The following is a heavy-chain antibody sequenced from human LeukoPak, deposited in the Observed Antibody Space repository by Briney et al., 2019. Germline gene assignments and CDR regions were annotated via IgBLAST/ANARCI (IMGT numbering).Heavy chain of an antibody. V-gene: IGHV1-18*01. J-gene: IGHJ5*02. D-gene: IGHD1-1*01. CDR2: ISAYNGNT. Sequence: ASVKVSCKASGYTFTSYGISWVRQAPGQGLDWMGWISAYNGNTNYAQKLQGRVTMNTDTSTSTAYMELRSLRSDDTAVYYCARLQLELNWFDPWGQGTLVTVSS. CDR3: ARLQLELNWFDP. CDR1: GYTFTSYG.